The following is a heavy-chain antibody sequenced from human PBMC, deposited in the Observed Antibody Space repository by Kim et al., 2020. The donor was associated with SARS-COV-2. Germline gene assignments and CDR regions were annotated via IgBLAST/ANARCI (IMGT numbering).Heavy chain of an antibody. V-gene: IGHV3-23*01. CDR1: GFTFSSYS. Sequence: GGSLRLSCAASGFTFSSYSMSWVRQAPGKGLEWVSAVSSSGGSTYYAGSVKGRFTISRDNSKNTMYLQMNSLRAEDTAVYYCAKDSGNYYWDKLDYWGQGTLVTVSS. CDR2: VSSSGGST. D-gene: IGHD3-22*01. J-gene: IGHJ4*02. CDR3: AKDSGNYYWDKLDY.